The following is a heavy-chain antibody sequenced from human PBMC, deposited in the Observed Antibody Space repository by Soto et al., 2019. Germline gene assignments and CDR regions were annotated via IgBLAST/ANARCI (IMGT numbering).Heavy chain of an antibody. CDR3: AKDHHYYYDSGGPFDY. CDR1: GFTFSSYG. J-gene: IGHJ4*02. CDR2: ISYDGSNK. D-gene: IGHD3-22*01. Sequence: QVQLVESGGGVVQPGRSLRLSCAASGFTFSSYGMHWVRHAPGKGLEWVAVISYDGSNKYYADSVKGRFTISRDNSKNTLSLQMNSLRAEDTAVYYCAKDHHYYYDSGGPFDYWGQGTLVTVSS. V-gene: IGHV3-30*18.